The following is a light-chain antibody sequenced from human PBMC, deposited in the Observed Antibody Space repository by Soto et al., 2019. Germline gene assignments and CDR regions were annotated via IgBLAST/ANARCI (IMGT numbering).Light chain of an antibody. V-gene: IGKV2D-29*01. CDR3: MQSIEPPYT. CDR2: EVS. Sequence: IVMTQTPLSLSVTPGQPASISCKSSQSLLQSDGKTYFFWFLQKPGQPPQLLIYEVSKRFSGVPDRFSGSGSRTDFALKISRVEAEDVGVYYCMQSIEPPYTFGQGTKLEIK. CDR1: QSLLQSDGKTY. J-gene: IGKJ2*01.